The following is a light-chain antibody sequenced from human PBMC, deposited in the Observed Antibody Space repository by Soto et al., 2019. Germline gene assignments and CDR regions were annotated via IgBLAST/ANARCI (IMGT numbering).Light chain of an antibody. CDR1: QAITKY. J-gene: IGKJ1*01. Sequence: DIQMTQSPSSLSASVGDRVTITCQASQAITKYLSWYQQKAGKPPKLLIYDVFNLETGVPSRFSGSGSGTEFTFTISTLQPEDIATYYCQQFDTLPETFGQGTKVDIK. CDR2: DVF. CDR3: QQFDTLPET. V-gene: IGKV1-33*01.